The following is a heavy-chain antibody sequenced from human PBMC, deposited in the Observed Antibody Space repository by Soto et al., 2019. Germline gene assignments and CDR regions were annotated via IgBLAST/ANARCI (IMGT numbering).Heavy chain of an antibody. CDR3: ARGGGVGVAGSAAFDM. CDR2: INPATGAA. J-gene: IGHJ3*02. CDR1: GYPVTAYY. Sequence: QLHLVQSGAVVKKPGASVTVSCSASGYPVTAYYMHWVRQAPGRGLEWMGGINPATGAAKYTQTFQGRVNMTRDTATSTGFMELGGLTSEDPAVFYWARGGGVGVAGSAAFDMWGQGTLVTVSS. V-gene: IGHV1-2*02. D-gene: IGHD3-3*01.